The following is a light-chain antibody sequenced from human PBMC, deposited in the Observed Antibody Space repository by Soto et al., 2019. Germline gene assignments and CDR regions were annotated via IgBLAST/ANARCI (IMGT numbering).Light chain of an antibody. CDR1: QTISSW. CDR2: KAS. Sequence: DIQMTHSPSTLSASVRDRVTITCRASQTISSWLAWFQQRPGRVPKFLIYKASSLKNGVPLRFSGSGSGTEFTLTISSLQPDDFATYYCQQYNSYPTFGQGTKVDTK. CDR3: QQYNSYPT. V-gene: IGKV1-5*03. J-gene: IGKJ1*01.